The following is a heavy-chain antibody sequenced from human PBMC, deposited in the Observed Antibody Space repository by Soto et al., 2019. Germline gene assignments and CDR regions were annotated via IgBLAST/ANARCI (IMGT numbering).Heavy chain of an antibody. CDR2: INHSGST. CDR3: ARALITMVRGVIITKYYYYYYGMDV. CDR1: GGSFSGYY. V-gene: IGHV4-34*01. D-gene: IGHD3-10*01. J-gene: IGHJ6*02. Sequence: SETLSLTCAVYGGSFSGYYWSWIRQPPGKGLEWIGEINHSGSTNYNPSLKSRVTISVDTSKNQFSLKLSSVTAADTAVYYCARALITMVRGVIITKYYYYYYGMDVSGQAPTVTFSS.